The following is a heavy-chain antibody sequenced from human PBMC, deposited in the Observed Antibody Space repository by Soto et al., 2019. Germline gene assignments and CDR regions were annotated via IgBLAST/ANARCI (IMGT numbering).Heavy chain of an antibody. CDR2: IIPIFGTA. D-gene: IGHD4-4*01. CDR3: ARELQGLYYFDY. V-gene: IGHV1-69*05. Sequence: SVKVSCKASGGTFSSYAISWVRQAPGQGLEWMGGIIPIFGTANYAQKFQGRVTITTDESTSTAYMELSSLRSEDTAVYYCARELQGLYYFDYWGQGALVTVSS. CDR1: GGTFSSYA. J-gene: IGHJ4*02.